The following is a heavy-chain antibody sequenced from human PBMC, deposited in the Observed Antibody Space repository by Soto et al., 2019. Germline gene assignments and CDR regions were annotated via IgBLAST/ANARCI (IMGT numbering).Heavy chain of an antibody. CDR3: ARVYSGSYSDY. J-gene: IGHJ4*02. V-gene: IGHV4-4*02. Sequence: SETLSLTCAVSGDCISSNNCWSWVRQPPGKGLEWIGEIFHSGSTHYSPSLKSRVTISVDKSKNQFSLKLTSVTAADTAVYYCARVYSGSYSDYWGQGTLVTAPQ. CDR2: IFHSGST. CDR1: GDCISSNNC. D-gene: IGHD1-26*01.